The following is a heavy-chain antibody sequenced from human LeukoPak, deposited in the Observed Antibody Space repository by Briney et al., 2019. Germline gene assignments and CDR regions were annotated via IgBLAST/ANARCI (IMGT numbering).Heavy chain of an antibody. V-gene: IGHV3-48*01. CDR3: ANGFGVAPFDP. CDR2: ISSSSSTI. Sequence: GGSLRLSCAASGFTFSSHSMNWVRQAPGKGLEWVSYISSSSSTIYYADSVKGRFTISRDNSKNTLYLQMNSLRAEDTAVYYCANGFGVAPFDPWGQGTLVTVSS. J-gene: IGHJ5*02. D-gene: IGHD3-3*01. CDR1: GFTFSSHS.